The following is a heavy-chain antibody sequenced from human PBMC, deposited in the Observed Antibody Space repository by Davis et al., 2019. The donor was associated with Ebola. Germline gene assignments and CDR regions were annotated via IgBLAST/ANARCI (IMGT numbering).Heavy chain of an antibody. Sequence: GESLKISCAASGFTFSSYEMNWVRQAPGKGLEWVSYISSSSSYTNYADSVKGRFTISRDNAKNSLYLQMNSLHQGPIGLPPGTLLQEHLWG. J-gene: IGHJ6*01. CDR3: TLLQEHL. V-gene: IGHV3-48*03. CDR1: GFTFSSYE. CDR2: ISSSSSYT.